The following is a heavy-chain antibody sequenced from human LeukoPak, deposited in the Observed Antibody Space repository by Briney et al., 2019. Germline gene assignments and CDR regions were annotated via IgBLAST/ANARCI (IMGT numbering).Heavy chain of an antibody. CDR2: INPNSVGT. J-gene: IGHJ6*02. Sequence: ASLKVSCTASVDTFTGYNMYWGSPAPGEGVGRMCWINPNSVGTNYAQKFQGRVTMTRDTSISTAYMELSRLRSDDTAVYYCARVYCSSTSCSTYYYYYGMDVWGQGTTVTVSS. V-gene: IGHV1-2*02. CDR1: VDTFTGYN. D-gene: IGHD2-2*01. CDR3: ARVYCSSTSCSTYYYYYGMDV.